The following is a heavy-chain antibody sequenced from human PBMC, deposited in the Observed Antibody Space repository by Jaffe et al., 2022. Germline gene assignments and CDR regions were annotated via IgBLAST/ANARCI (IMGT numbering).Heavy chain of an antibody. Sequence: QVHLVQSGADVKEPGASVIVSCKASGYTFTSYFIHWVRQAPGQGLQWVAWLNPKSGVTKSAQDFQGRVNLTRDTATDTAYLQLARLTSDDTAIYYCARGWGLVARIDPWGQGTLVTVSS. J-gene: IGHJ5*02. CDR1: GYTFTSYF. CDR3: ARGWGLVARIDP. D-gene: IGHD2-15*01. V-gene: IGHV1-2*02. CDR2: LNPKSGVT.